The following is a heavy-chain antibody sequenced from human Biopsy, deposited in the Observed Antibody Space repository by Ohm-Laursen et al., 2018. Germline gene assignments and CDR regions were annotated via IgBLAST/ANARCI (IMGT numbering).Heavy chain of an antibody. CDR1: VGTFSNYG. CDR2: NIPILGTG. D-gene: IGHD3-9*01. Sequence: SVKVSSKAPVGTFSNYGAKWVRQAPGQGLEWLGGNIPILGTGNYAQKFQDRVTVAADTSTSTATMELRSLRSDDTAVYYCATKLTGYFHHWGQGTLVIVSS. V-gene: IGHV1-69*06. J-gene: IGHJ1*01. CDR3: ATKLTGYFHH.